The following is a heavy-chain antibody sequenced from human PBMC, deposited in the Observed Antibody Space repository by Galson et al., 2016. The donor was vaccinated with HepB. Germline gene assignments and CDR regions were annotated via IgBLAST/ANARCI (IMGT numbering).Heavy chain of an antibody. Sequence: TLSLTCTVSGGSISSGSYHWSWIRQPAGKGLEWIGRIDTGDTGGSTTYNPSLESRVTISIDMSKNQFSLNLRSVTAADTAVYYCARGGLRFDYWGQGTLVTVSS. J-gene: IGHJ4*02. CDR1: GGSISSGSYH. CDR3: ARGGLRFDY. V-gene: IGHV4-61*02. CDR2: IDTGDTGGST.